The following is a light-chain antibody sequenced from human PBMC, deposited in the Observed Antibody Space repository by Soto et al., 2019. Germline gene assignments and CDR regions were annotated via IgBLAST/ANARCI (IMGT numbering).Light chain of an antibody. CDR3: SSYAGSNDFV. CDR1: SSDVGAYDF. Sequence: QSVLTQPPSASGSPGQSVTLSCTGTSSDVGAYDFVSWYQQHPGKAPKLVIFEVSKRPSGVPDRFSGSKSGNTASLTASGLQAEDEADYYCSSYAGSNDFVFGTGAKVTVL. J-gene: IGLJ1*01. V-gene: IGLV2-8*01. CDR2: EVS.